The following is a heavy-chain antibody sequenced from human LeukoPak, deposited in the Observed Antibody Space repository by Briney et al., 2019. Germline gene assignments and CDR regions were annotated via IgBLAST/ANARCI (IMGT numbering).Heavy chain of an antibody. J-gene: IGHJ6*02. D-gene: IGHD1-26*01. CDR3: ARALWESWEPDYYYYGMDV. CDR1: DGSLSSYY. V-gene: IGHV4-59*01. Sequence: SETLSLTCTVSDGSLSSYYWSWVRQPPGKGLEWIGYIYYSGSTNYNPSLKSRVTISVDTSKNQFSLKLSSVTAADTAVYHCARALWESWEPDYYYYGMDVWGQGPTVTVSS. CDR2: IYYSGST.